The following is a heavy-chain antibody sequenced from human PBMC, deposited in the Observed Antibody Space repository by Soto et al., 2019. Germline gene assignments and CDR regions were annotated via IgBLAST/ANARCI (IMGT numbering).Heavy chain of an antibody. CDR2: IWSDDNNK. V-gene: IGHV3-33*01. CDR1: GFTFSAYG. CDR3: ARELNTVTTRDAFDI. Sequence: QVQLVESGGGVVQPARSLRLSCAASGFTFSAYGMHWVRQAPGKGLEWVAVIWSDDNNKYYADSVKGRFSISRDNSKNTLYLQMNSLGADDTAVYYCARELNTVTTRDAFDIWGQGTMVIVSS. D-gene: IGHD4-17*01. J-gene: IGHJ3*02.